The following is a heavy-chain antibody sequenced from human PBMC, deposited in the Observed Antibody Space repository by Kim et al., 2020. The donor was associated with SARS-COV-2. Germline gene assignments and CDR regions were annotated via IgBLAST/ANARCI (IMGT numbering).Heavy chain of an antibody. CDR2: IYTSGST. Sequence: SETLSLTCTVSGGSISSGSYYWSWIRQPAGKGLEWIGRIYTSGSTNYNPSLKSRVTISVDTSKNQFSLKRSSVTAADTAVYYCAREVSSGDYYYYYYGLDVWGQGTTVTVSS. J-gene: IGHJ6*02. D-gene: IGHD3-22*01. CDR1: GGSISSGSYY. V-gene: IGHV4-61*02. CDR3: AREVSSGDYYYYYYGLDV.